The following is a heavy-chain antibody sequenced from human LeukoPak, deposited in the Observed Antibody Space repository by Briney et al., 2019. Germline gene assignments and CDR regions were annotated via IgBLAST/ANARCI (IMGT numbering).Heavy chain of an antibody. CDR2: IYTSGST. V-gene: IGHV4-4*09. Sequence: SETLSLTCTVSGGSISSYYWSWIRQPPGKGLEWIGYIYTSGSTNYNPSLKSRVTISVDTSKNQFSLKLSSVTAADTAAYYCAGNDFGDYGARGAFDIWGQGTMVTVSS. D-gene: IGHD4-17*01. J-gene: IGHJ3*02. CDR1: GGSISSYY. CDR3: AGNDFGDYGARGAFDI.